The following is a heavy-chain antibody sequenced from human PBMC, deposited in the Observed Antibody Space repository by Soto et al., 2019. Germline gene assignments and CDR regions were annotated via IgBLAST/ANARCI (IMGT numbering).Heavy chain of an antibody. J-gene: IGHJ4*02. CDR2: ITSSGSST. D-gene: IGHD5-12*01. CDR3: AKGAEGYVVSSLDY. V-gene: IGHV3-23*01. Sequence: EVQLLESGGGFVQPGGSLRLSCAASGFTFSDYAMTWVRQAPGKGLEWVSAITSSGSSTYYAESVKGRFTISRDNSKSTIYLQMISLRTEDTATYYCAKGAEGYVVSSLDYWGQGTLVTVSS. CDR1: GFTFSDYA.